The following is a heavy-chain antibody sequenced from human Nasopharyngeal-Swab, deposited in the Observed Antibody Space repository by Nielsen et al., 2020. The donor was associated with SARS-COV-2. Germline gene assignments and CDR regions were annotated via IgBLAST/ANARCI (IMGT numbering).Heavy chain of an antibody. CDR1: GYTFTSYD. J-gene: IGHJ6*03. CDR2: MNPNSGNT. D-gene: IGHD5-12*01. CDR3: ASGFIVATIFHYYYYMDV. Sequence: ASVKVSCKASGYTFTSYDINWVRQATGQGLEWMGWMNPNSGNTGYAQRFQGRVTMTRNTSISTAYMELSSLRSEDTAVYYCASGFIVATIFHYYYYMDVWGKGTTITVSS. V-gene: IGHV1-8*01.